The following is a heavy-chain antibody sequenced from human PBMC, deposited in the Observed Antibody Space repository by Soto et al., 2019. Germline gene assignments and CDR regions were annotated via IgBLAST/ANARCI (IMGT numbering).Heavy chain of an antibody. CDR3: ARPGRTGTTDY. CDR1: GGSISSSSYY. V-gene: IGHV4-39*01. J-gene: IGHJ4*02. CDR2: IYDSGST. Sequence: QLQLQESGPRLVKPSETLSLTCTVSGGSISSSSYYLGWIRQPPGKGLEWIGSIYDSGSTYYNPSLKSRVTISVDTSKNQFSLKLSSVTAADTAVYYCARPGRTGTTDYWGQGTLVTVSS. D-gene: IGHD1-7*01.